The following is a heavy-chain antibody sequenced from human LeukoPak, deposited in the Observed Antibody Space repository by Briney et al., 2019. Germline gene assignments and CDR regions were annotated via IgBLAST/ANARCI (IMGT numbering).Heavy chain of an antibody. CDR2: ISSSSSYI. D-gene: IGHD1-14*01. V-gene: IGHV3-21*01. CDR1: GFTFSSCS. Sequence: GGSLRLSCAASGFTFSSCSMNWVRQAPGKGLEWVSSISSSSSYIYYADSVKGRFTISRDNAKNSLYLQMNMLGAEDTAVYYCARASPDACFDPWGQGTLVTVSS. CDR3: ARASPDACFDP. J-gene: IGHJ5*02.